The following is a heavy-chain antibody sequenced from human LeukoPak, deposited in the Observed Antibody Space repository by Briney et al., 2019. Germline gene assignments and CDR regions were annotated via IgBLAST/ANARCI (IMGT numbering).Heavy chain of an antibody. J-gene: IGHJ5*02. CDR3: AKELNYYGSGTYT. CDR2: ISGSRGST. V-gene: IGHV3-23*01. D-gene: IGHD3-10*01. Sequence: SAISGSRGSTYYADSVHFRFTISRSNSKNTLYLQMNSLRAEDTAVYYCAKELNYYGSGTYTWGQGTLVTVSS.